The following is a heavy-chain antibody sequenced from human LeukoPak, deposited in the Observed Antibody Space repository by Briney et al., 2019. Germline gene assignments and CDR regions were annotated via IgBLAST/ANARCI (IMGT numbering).Heavy chain of an antibody. D-gene: IGHD6-19*01. Sequence: PGGSLRLSCAASGFTFSSYSMNWVRQAPGKGLEWVSYIRGSGTTTYYADSVKGRFTISRDNAKNSLYLQMNSLRVEDTAVYYCATVGPAVAGQNLDYWGQGTLVTVSS. CDR1: GFTFSSYS. J-gene: IGHJ4*02. CDR2: IRGSGTTT. CDR3: ATVGPAVAGQNLDY. V-gene: IGHV3-48*04.